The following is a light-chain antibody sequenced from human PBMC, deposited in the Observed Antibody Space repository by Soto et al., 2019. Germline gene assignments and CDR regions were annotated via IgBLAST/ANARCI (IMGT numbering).Light chain of an antibody. Sequence: QSVLTQPASVSGSPGQSITISCAGTNSDVGAYDYVSWYQQHPGKAPKLMIFAVSDRPSGVSDRFSASKSGNTASLTISGLQAEDEAVYYCSSYTTRTSIVFGGGTKLTVL. V-gene: IGLV2-14*03. CDR2: AVS. CDR3: SSYTTRTSIV. J-gene: IGLJ3*02. CDR1: NSDVGAYDY.